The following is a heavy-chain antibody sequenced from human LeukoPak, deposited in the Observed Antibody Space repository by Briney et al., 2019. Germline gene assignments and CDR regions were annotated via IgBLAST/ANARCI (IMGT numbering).Heavy chain of an antibody. V-gene: IGHV3-21*01. CDR3: ANYMGYFDY. Sequence: GRSLRLSCAASGFTFSSYSMNWVRQAPGKGLEWVSSISSSSSYIYYADSVKGRLTISRDNAKNSLYLQMNSLRAEDTAVYYCANYMGYFDYWGQGTLVTVSS. D-gene: IGHD1-26*01. CDR1: GFTFSSYS. CDR2: ISSSSSYI. J-gene: IGHJ4*02.